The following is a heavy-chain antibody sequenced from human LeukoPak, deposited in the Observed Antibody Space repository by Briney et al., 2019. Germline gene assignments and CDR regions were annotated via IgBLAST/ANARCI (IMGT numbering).Heavy chain of an antibody. D-gene: IGHD3-22*01. V-gene: IGHV3-21*01. CDR1: GFTFSSYS. Sequence: GGSLRLSCAASGFTFSSYSMNWVRQAPGKGLEWVSSISSSSSYIYYADSVKGRFTISRDNAKNSLYLQMNSLRAEDTAVYYCARESYYDSSGPGAFDIWGQGTMVTVSS. CDR2: ISSSSSYI. J-gene: IGHJ3*02. CDR3: ARESYYDSSGPGAFDI.